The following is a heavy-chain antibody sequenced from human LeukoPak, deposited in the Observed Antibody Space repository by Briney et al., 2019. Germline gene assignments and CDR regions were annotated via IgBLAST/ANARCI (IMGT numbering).Heavy chain of an antibody. V-gene: IGHV4-59*01. J-gene: IGHJ4*02. Sequence: LETLSLTCTVSGGSISSYYWSWIRQPPGKGLEWIGYIYYSGSTNYNPSLKSRVTISVDTSKNQFSLKLSSVTAADTAVYYCARGGYYGGYFDYWGQGTLVTVSS. CDR2: IYYSGST. CDR3: ARGGYYGGYFDY. D-gene: IGHD3-22*01. CDR1: GGSISSYY.